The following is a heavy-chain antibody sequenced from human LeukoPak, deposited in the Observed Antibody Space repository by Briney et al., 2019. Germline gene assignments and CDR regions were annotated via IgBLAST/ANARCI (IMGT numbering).Heavy chain of an antibody. CDR3: ARHQLDEHLYYDHYDGLFDY. V-gene: IGHV4-39*01. Sequence: SEPLSLTCAVSGGSINRHPYYWGWIRKPPGKGLEWIGFIYYSDRPYYNPSLKRRVTMSVDTPNNQFSLNLTPVTAAHRAVYYCARHQLDEHLYYDHYDGLFDYGGQGTLVAVSS. D-gene: IGHD3-3*01. CDR2: IYYSDRP. CDR1: GGSINRHPYY. J-gene: IGHJ4*02.